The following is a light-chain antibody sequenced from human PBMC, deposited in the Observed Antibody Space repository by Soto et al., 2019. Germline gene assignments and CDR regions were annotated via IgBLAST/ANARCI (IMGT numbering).Light chain of an antibody. Sequence: QCMLTQPPSLSAAPGQKVTISCSGSSSNIGGNSVSWYQQLPGTAPKLLIYDDNKRPSGIPDRFSGSKSGTSATLGITGFQTGDEADYYCGSWDSSLSAYVYGTGTKVNVL. V-gene: IGLV1-51*01. J-gene: IGLJ1*01. CDR1: SSNIGGNS. CDR2: DDN. CDR3: GSWDSSLSAYV.